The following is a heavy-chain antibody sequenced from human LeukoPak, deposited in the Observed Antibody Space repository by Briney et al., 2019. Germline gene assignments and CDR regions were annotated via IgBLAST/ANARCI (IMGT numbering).Heavy chain of an antibody. CDR1: GGSISSYY. Sequence: PSETLSLTCTVSGGSISSYYWSWIRQPAGKGLEWIGRIYTSGSTNYNPSLMSRVTMSVDTSKNQFSLKLSSVTAADTAVYYCARGLDYYGSGSYLYWGQGTLVTVSS. CDR3: ARGLDYYGSGSYLY. CDR2: IYTSGST. J-gene: IGHJ4*02. D-gene: IGHD3-10*01. V-gene: IGHV4-4*07.